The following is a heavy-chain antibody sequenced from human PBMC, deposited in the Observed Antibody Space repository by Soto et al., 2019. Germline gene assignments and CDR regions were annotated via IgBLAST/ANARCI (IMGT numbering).Heavy chain of an antibody. CDR1: GFTFSSYW. CDR3: ARWRGSDLAAGDY. D-gene: IGHD6-13*01. V-gene: IGHV3-74*01. CDR2: INSDGSST. J-gene: IGHJ4*02. Sequence: GGSLRLSCAASGFTFSSYWMHWVRQAPGKGLVWVSRINSDGSSTSYADSVKGRFTISRDNAKNTLYLQMNRLRAEDTAVYYCARWRGSDLAAGDYWGQGTLVTVSS.